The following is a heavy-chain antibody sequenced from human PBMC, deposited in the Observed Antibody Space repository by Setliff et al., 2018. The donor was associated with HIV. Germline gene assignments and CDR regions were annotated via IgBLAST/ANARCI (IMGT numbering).Heavy chain of an antibody. J-gene: IGHJ5*02. CDR1: GGSVNSGGFY. CDR3: ARDSLRHRDLEWSHNWFDP. CDR2: IYHSGSA. Sequence: SETLSLTCTVSGGSVNSGGFYWSWVRQHPERGLEWIGFIYHSGSAYYNPSLKSRAKISVDTSKNQFSLKLTSVTVADTALYFCARDSLRHRDLEWSHNWFDPWGQGTLVTV. V-gene: IGHV4-31*03. D-gene: IGHD3-3*01.